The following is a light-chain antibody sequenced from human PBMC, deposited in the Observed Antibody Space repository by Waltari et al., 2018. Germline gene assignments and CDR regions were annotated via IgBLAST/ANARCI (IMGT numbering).Light chain of an antibody. CDR1: SSDVGGYNY. J-gene: IGLJ1*01. Sequence: QSALTQPASVSGSPGQSTTISCTGTSSDVGGYNYVPWYQQHPGKAPKLMIYDVSNRPSGVSNRFSGSKSGNTASLTISGLQAEDEADYYCSSYTSSSTQVFGTGTKVTVL. CDR3: SSYTSSSTQV. CDR2: DVS. V-gene: IGLV2-14*03.